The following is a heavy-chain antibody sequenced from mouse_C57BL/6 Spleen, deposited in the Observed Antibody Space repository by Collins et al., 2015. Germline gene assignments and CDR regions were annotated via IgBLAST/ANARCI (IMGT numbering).Heavy chain of an antibody. Sequence: QVQLKQSGAELVRPGASVKLSCKASGYTFTDYYINWVKQRPGQGLEWIARIYPGSGNTYYNEKFKGKATLTAEKSSSTAYMQLSSLTSEDSAVYFCARGKDGYDEDYYAMDYWGQGTSVTVSS. J-gene: IGHJ4*01. V-gene: IGHV1-76*01. CDR1: GYTFTDYY. D-gene: IGHD2-2*01. CDR3: ARGKDGYDEDYYAMDY. CDR2: IYPGSGNT.